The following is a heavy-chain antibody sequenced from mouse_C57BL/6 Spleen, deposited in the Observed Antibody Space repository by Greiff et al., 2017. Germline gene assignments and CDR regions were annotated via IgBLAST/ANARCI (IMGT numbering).Heavy chain of an antibody. D-gene: IGHD2-12*01. CDR3: ARDYDAGFAY. CDR2: ISDGGSYT. Sequence: EVKLVESGGGLVKPGGSLKLSCAASGFTFSSYAMSWVRQTPEKRLEWVATISDGGSYTYYPDNVKGRFTISRDNAKNNLYLQMSHLKSEDTAMYYCARDYDAGFAYWGQGTLVTVSA. CDR1: GFTFSSYA. V-gene: IGHV5-4*01. J-gene: IGHJ3*01.